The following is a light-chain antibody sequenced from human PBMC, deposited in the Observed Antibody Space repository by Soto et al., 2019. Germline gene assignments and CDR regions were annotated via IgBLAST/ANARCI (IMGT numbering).Light chain of an antibody. J-gene: IGKJ1*01. V-gene: IGKV3-20*01. Sequence: IMLTKNPATPSVSSGESATPSCRASQSVSSNLAWHQQKPGQAPRILMYDASTRATGISARFSGSGSGTDFTLTISRLEPEDFAVYYCQQYGSSGTFGQGTKVDIK. CDR3: QQYGSSGT. CDR1: QSVSSN. CDR2: DAS.